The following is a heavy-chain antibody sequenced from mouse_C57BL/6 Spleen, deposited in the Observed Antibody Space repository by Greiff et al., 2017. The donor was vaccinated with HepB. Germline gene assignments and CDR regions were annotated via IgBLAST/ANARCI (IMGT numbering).Heavy chain of an antibody. D-gene: IGHD2-3*01. J-gene: IGHJ1*03. CDR2: IYWDDDK. CDR3: ARFYDGYFYWYFDV. CDR1: GFSLSTYGMG. Sequence: QVTLKESGPGILQSSQTLSLTCSFSGFSLSTYGMGVSWIRQPSGKGLEWLAHIYWDDDKRYNPSLKSRLTISKDTARSQVFLKITSVDTADTATYYWARFYDGYFYWYFDVSGTGTTVTVSS. V-gene: IGHV8-12*01.